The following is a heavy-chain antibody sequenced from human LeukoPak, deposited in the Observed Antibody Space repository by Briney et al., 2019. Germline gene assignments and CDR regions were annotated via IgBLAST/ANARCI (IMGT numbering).Heavy chain of an antibody. CDR2: INHSGSI. D-gene: IGHD3-10*01. CDR1: GGSFSDYY. CDR3: ARGRVYYGSVF. Sequence: PSETLSLTCAVYGGSFSDYYWSWIRQPPGKGLEWLGEINHSGSINYNPSLKSRVTISLDTSKNQFSLKLSSVTAADTAVYYCARGRVYYGSVFWGQGTLVTVSS. V-gene: IGHV4-34*01. J-gene: IGHJ4*02.